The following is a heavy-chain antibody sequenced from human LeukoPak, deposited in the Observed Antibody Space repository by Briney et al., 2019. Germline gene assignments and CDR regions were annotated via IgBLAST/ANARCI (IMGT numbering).Heavy chain of an antibody. CDR2: ISGSGGST. CDR3: ARGRGVVVIHYFDS. D-gene: IGHD3-22*01. J-gene: IGHJ4*02. Sequence: PGGSLRLSCAASGFTFSSYAMSWVRQAPGKGLEWVSAISGSGGSTYYADSVKGRFTISRDNSKNTLYLQMNSLRAEDTAVYYCARGRGVVVIHYFDSWGQGTLVTVSS. V-gene: IGHV3-23*01. CDR1: GFTFSSYA.